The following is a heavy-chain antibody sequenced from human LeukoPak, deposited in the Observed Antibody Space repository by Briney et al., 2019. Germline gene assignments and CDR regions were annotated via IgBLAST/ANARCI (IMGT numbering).Heavy chain of an antibody. D-gene: IGHD4-17*01. Sequence: SETLSLTCTVSGGSISNYYWSWVRQPPGKGLEWIGYIYYSGSTKYNPSPKSRVTISIDTYKNQFPLKLSSVTAADTAVYYCARDRGIGDYYHYYFDYWGQGTLVTVSS. CDR3: ARDRGIGDYYHYYFDY. V-gene: IGHV4-59*01. CDR1: GGSISNYY. J-gene: IGHJ4*02. CDR2: IYYSGST.